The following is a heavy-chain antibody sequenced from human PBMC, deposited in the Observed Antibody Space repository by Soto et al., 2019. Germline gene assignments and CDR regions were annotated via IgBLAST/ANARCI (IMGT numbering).Heavy chain of an antibody. CDR3: ARLIVVVVAANGMDV. D-gene: IGHD2-15*01. V-gene: IGHV4-61*01. J-gene: IGHJ6*02. CDR2: IYYSGST. CDR1: GGSVSSGSYS. Sequence: QVQLQESGPGLVKPSETLSLTCTVSGGSVSSGSYSWSWIRQPPGKGLEWIGYIYYSGSTNYNPPLKSRVTISVDTSKNQFSLKLSSVTAADTAVYYCARLIVVVVAANGMDVWGQGTTVTVSS.